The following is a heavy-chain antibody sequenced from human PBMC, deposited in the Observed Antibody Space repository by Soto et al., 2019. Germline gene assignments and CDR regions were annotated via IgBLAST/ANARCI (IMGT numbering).Heavy chain of an antibody. CDR2: IYHSGST. CDR1: GGSFSGYY. V-gene: IGHV4-38-2*02. J-gene: IGHJ5*02. Sequence: SETLSLTCAVYGGSFSGYYWGWIRQPPGKGLEWIGSIYHSGSTYYNPSLKSRVTISVDTSKNQFSLKLSSVTAADTAVYYCARDAPAGVAAAGTEYNWFDPWGQGTLVTVSS. CDR3: ARDAPAGVAAAGTEYNWFDP. D-gene: IGHD6-13*01.